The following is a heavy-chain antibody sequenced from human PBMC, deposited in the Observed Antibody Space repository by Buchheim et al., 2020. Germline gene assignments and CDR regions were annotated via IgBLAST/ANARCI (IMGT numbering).Heavy chain of an antibody. Sequence: EVRLLESGGGLVQPGGSLRLSCAASGFTFNTYAMSWVRQTPGKGLEWVSDISSTGGSTYYNSVKGRFTISRDNSKNTVYLQMTSLRDEDTAVYYCAKDAGCSGGICYSGYFDYWGQGTL. D-gene: IGHD2-15*01. CDR2: ISSTGGST. CDR1: GFTFNTYA. CDR3: AKDAGCSGGICYSGYFDY. V-gene: IGHV3-23*01. J-gene: IGHJ4*02.